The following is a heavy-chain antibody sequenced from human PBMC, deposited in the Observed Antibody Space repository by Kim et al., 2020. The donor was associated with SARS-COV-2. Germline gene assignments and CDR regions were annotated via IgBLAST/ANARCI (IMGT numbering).Heavy chain of an antibody. CDR3: VRVRVRYSFEY. CDR2: K. D-gene: IGHD3-3*01. V-gene: IGHV3-7*01. J-gene: IGHJ4*02. Sequence: KYVVDSLKGRFTISRDNAKNSLYLQMKSLRVEDTAVYYCVRVRVRYSFEYWGQGTLVTVSS.